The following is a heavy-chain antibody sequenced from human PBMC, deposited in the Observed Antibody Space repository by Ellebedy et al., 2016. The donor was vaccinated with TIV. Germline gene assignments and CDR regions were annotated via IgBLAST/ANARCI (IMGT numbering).Heavy chain of an antibody. CDR2: IVVGSGNT. CDR3: AATPRTKGYDDSGGSGDAFDI. J-gene: IGHJ3*02. V-gene: IGHV1-58*02. CDR1: GFTFTSSA. Sequence: SVKVSXXASGFTFTSSAMQWVRQARGQRLEWIGWIVVGSGNTNYAQKFQERVTITRDMSTSTAYMELSSLRSEDTAVYYCAATPRTKGYDDSGGSGDAFDIWGQGTMVTVSS. D-gene: IGHD2-15*01.